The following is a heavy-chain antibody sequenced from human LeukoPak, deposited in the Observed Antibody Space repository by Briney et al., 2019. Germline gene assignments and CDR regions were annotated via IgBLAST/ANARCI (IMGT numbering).Heavy chain of an antibody. J-gene: IGHJ4*02. Sequence: GGSLRLSCEASGITVSTNYMTWVRQAPGKELEWVSLIYSGGSTYHADFVKGRFTISKDNSKNTLYLQMNSLRAEDTALYYCARANGGADSWGQGTLVTVSS. CDR3: ARANGGADS. D-gene: IGHD3-10*01. V-gene: IGHV3-66*01. CDR1: GITVSTNY. CDR2: IYSGGST.